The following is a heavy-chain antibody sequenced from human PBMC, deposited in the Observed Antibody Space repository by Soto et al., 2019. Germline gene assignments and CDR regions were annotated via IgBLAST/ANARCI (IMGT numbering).Heavy chain of an antibody. J-gene: IGHJ4*02. CDR1: GDSVSGNSAA. V-gene: IGHV6-1*01. CDR3: ASEFPYYVSSDSYFHY. D-gene: IGHD3-16*01. CDR2: TYYRSRWYN. Sequence: SQTLSLTCAISGDSVSGNSAAWNWIRQSPSRGLEWLGRTYYRSRWYNDYAVSVKSRITLTPDTSKNHFSLHLNSVTPEDTAVYYCASEFPYYVSSDSYFHYCGQGALVTVSS.